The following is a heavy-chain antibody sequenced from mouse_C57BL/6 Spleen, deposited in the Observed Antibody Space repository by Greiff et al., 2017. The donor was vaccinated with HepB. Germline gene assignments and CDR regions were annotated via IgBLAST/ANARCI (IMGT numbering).Heavy chain of an antibody. V-gene: IGHV1-54*01. Sequence: QVQLQQSGAELVRPGTSVKVSCKASGYAFTNYLIEWVKQRPGQGLEWIGVINPGSGGTNYNEKFKGKETLTADKSSSTAYMQLSSLTSEDSAVYVCARYYSNPSYAMDYWGQGTSVTVSS. J-gene: IGHJ4*01. D-gene: IGHD2-5*01. CDR3: ARYYSNPSYAMDY. CDR1: GYAFTNYL. CDR2: INPGSGGT.